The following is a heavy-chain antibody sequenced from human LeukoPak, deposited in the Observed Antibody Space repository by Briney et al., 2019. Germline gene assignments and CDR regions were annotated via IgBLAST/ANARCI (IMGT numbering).Heavy chain of an antibody. J-gene: IGHJ4*02. CDR3: ARRREVRGVIITWGNFDY. V-gene: IGHV1-69*06. CDR2: IIPIFGTA. D-gene: IGHD3-10*01. CDR1: GGTFSSYA. Sequence: VASVKVSCKASGGTFSSYAISWVRQAPGQGLEWMGGIIPIFGTANYAQKFQGRVTITADKSTSTAYMELSSLRSEDTAVYYCARRREVRGVIITWGNFDYWGQGTLVTVSS.